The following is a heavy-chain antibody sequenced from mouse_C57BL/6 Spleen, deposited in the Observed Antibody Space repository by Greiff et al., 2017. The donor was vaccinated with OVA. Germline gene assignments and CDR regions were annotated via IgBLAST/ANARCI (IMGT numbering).Heavy chain of an antibody. Sequence: QVQLQQPGAELVKPGASVKLSCKASGYTFTSYWMQWVKQRPGQGLEWIGEIDPSDSYPNYNQKFKGKATLTVDTSSSTAYMQLSSLTSEDSAVYYCARGVLDYWGQGTTLTVSS. CDR2: IDPSDSYP. D-gene: IGHD2-14*01. CDR1: GYTFTSYW. CDR3: ARGVLDY. J-gene: IGHJ2*01. V-gene: IGHV1-50*01.